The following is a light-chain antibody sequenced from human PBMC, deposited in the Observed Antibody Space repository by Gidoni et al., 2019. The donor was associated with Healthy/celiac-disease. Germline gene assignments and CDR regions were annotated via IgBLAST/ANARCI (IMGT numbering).Light chain of an antibody. Sequence: DIQMTQSPASLSASVGDRVTITCQASQDISNYLNWYKQKPGKATKLLIYDASNLETGGPSRFSGSGSGTAFTFPISSLQPEDIATSYCQQYDNLPRIFTFGPGTKVDIK. CDR3: QQYDNLPRIFT. J-gene: IGKJ3*01. CDR1: QDISNY. CDR2: DAS. V-gene: IGKV1-33*01.